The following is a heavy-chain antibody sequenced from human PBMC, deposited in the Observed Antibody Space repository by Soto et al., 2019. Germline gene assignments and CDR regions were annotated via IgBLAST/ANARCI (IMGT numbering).Heavy chain of an antibody. J-gene: IGHJ4*02. CDR2: ISGSGGST. V-gene: IGHV3-23*01. D-gene: IGHD4-17*01. Sequence: GGSLRLSCAASGFTFSSYAMSWVRQAPGKGLEWVSAISGSGGSTYYADSVKGRFTISRDNSKNTLYLQMNSLRRQETAVYFYAKPARVTTFLFDYWGQGTLVPVSS. CDR1: GFTFSSYA. CDR3: AKPARVTTFLFDY.